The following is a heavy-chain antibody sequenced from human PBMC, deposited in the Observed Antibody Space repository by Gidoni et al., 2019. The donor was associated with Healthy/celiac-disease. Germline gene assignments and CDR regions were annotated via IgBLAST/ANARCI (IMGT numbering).Heavy chain of an antibody. Sequence: QVQLVQSGAEVKKPGASVTVSCKVSGYPLPELSMHWVRQAPGKGLEWMGGFDPEDGETIYAQKFQGRVTMTEDTSTDTAYMELSSLRSEDTAVYYCATASHSSSLRLFDYWGQGTLVTVSS. D-gene: IGHD6-13*01. CDR2: FDPEDGET. V-gene: IGHV1-24*01. J-gene: IGHJ4*02. CDR1: GYPLPELS. CDR3: ATASHSSSLRLFDY.